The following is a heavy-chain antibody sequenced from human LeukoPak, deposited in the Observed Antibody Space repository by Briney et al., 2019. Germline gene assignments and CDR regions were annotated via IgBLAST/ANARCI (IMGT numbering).Heavy chain of an antibody. CDR2: ISGSGGST. CDR1: GFTFSNYA. J-gene: IGHJ4*02. Sequence: GGSLRLSCAASGFTFSNYAMTWVRQAPGKGLEWVSGISGSGGSTYYADSVKGRLTISRDNSKNTLYLQMDSLRAEDTAVYYCAKDRGPRHGSGSYLSYWGQGTLVTVSS. CDR3: AKDRGPRHGSGSYLSY. V-gene: IGHV3-23*01. D-gene: IGHD3-10*01.